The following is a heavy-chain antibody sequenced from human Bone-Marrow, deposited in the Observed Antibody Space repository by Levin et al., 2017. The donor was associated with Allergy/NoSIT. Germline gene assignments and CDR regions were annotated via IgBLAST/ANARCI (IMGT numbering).Heavy chain of an antibody. D-gene: IGHD3-10*01. V-gene: IGHV3-7*01. CDR2: VNLDESEK. CDR3: ARGSGIFSSFDY. J-gene: IGHJ4*02. CDR1: GFTFSNYW. Sequence: GSLRLSCTVSGFTFSNYWMSWVRQAPGKGLEWVANVNLDESEKNYVGSVKGRFTISRDNAKSSLYLQVNSLRVEDTAVYYCARGSGIFSSFDYWGQGILVTVSS.